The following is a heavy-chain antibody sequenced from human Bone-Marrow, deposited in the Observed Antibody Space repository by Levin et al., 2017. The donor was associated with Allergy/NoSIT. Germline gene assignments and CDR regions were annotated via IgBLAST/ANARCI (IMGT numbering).Heavy chain of an antibody. CDR3: TKDPGGHSFGFYGMDV. CDR2: LSWNSATV. D-gene: IGHD5-18*01. CDR1: GFTFDDYA. V-gene: IGHV3-9*01. Sequence: PGGSLRLSCAASGFTFDDYAMHWVRQAPGKGLEWVAGLSWNSATVAYADFVKDRFTISRDNAGNSLSLQMNSLRAEDTAVYHCTKDPGGHSFGFYGMDVWGQGTTVTVSS. J-gene: IGHJ6*02.